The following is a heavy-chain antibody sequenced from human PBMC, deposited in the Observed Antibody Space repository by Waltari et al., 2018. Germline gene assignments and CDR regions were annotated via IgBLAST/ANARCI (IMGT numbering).Heavy chain of an antibody. J-gene: IGHJ4*02. CDR1: GFTTSRNA. V-gene: IGHV3-53*01. Sequence: VQLVESGGGWIQPGGSLRLSCEVSGFTTSRNARCWVRQAPGKGLEWVSVIYGDGTTDYADSVKGRFTISRDNSKNTLSLQMNSLRAEDTAVYYCAREGSGTFYGWGQGTLVTVSS. D-gene: IGHD1-26*01. CDR3: AREGSGTFYG. CDR2: IYGDGTT.